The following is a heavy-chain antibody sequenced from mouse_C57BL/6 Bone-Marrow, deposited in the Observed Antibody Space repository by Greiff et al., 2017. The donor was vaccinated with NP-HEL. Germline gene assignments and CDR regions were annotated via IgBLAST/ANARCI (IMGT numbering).Heavy chain of an antibody. CDR1: GYTFTDYY. V-gene: IGHV1-26*01. CDR3: AHPYYCGSSFAY. CDR2: INPNNGGT. D-gene: IGHD1-1*01. Sequence: EVQLQQSGPELVKPGASVKISCKASGYTFTDYYMNWVKQSHGKSLEWIGDINPNNGGTSYNQKFKGKATLTVDKSSSTAYMELRSLTSEDSAVYYCAHPYYCGSSFAYWGQGTLVTVSA. J-gene: IGHJ3*01.